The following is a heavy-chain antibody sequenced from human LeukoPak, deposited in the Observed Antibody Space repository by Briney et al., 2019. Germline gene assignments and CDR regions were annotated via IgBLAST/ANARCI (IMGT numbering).Heavy chain of an antibody. CDR2: IIPIFGTA. Sequence: ASVKVSCKASGGTISSYAISWVRQAPGQGLEWMGEIIPIFGTANYAQKFQGRVTITADESTSTAYMELSSLRSEDTAVYYCDIAVAGHFGMDVWGQGTTVTVSS. CDR3: DIAVAGHFGMDV. D-gene: IGHD6-19*01. J-gene: IGHJ6*02. CDR1: GGTISSYA. V-gene: IGHV1-69*01.